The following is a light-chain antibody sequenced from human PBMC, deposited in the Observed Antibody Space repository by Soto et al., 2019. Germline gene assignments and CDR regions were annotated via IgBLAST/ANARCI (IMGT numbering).Light chain of an antibody. CDR3: QQYGSSPWT. Sequence: EIVLTQSPATLSLSPGERATLSCRARQNVRKNLAWYQQKPGQAPRLLIYGASTRATGIPARFSGDGSGTEFTLTISRLEPEDFAVYYCQQYGSSPWTFGQGTKVDIK. J-gene: IGKJ1*01. CDR2: GAS. V-gene: IGKV3-20*01. CDR1: QNVRKN.